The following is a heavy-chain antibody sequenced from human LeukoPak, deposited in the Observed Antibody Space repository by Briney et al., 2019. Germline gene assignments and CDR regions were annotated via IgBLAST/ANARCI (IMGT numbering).Heavy chain of an antibody. J-gene: IGHJ3*02. D-gene: IGHD3-3*01. Sequence: QPGGSLRLSCAASGFTVSSNYMSWVRQAPGKGLEWVSVIYSGGSTYYADSVKGRFTISRDNSKNTLYLQMNSLRAEDTAVYYCARTDFWSGNDAFDIWGQGTMVTVSS. V-gene: IGHV3-66*01. CDR3: ARTDFWSGNDAFDI. CDR1: GFTVSSNY. CDR2: IYSGGST.